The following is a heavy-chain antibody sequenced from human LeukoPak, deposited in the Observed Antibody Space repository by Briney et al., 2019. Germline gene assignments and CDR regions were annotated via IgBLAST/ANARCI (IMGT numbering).Heavy chain of an antibody. CDR1: GASISGSSYY. V-gene: IGHV4-39*01. CDR3: ATHAGYSSIWFDFDY. D-gene: IGHD6-13*01. J-gene: IGHJ4*02. CDR2: IYYSGST. Sequence: SETLSLTCTVSGASISGSSYYWGWIRQPPGKGLEWIGSIYYSGSTYYNPSLKSRVTISVDTSKNQFSLKLSSVTAADTAVYYCATHAGYSSIWFDFDYWGQGTLVTVSS.